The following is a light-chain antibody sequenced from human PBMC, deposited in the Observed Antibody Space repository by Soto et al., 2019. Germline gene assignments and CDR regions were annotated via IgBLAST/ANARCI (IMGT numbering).Light chain of an antibody. CDR2: EVN. CDR1: SSDVGRHNY. J-gene: IGLJ2*01. Sequence: QSALTQPPSASGSPGQSVTISCTGTSSDVGRHNYVSWYQQHPGKAPKLLIFEVNKRPSGVPDRFSASTSCITASLTVSGLQPEDEAAYYCSSYTDTDNFVIFGGGNQLTVL. V-gene: IGLV2-8*01. CDR3: SSYTDTDNFVI.